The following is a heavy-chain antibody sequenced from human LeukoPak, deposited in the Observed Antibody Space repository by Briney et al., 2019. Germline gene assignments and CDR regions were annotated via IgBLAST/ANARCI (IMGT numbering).Heavy chain of an antibody. D-gene: IGHD1-26*01. CDR2: INSDGSST. CDR3: ARVVGATGRAFDI. Sequence: QPGGSLRLSCAASGFTFSSYWMHWVRQAPGKGLVWVSRINSDGSSTSYADSVKGRFTISRDNAKNTLYLQMHSLRAEDTAVYYCARVVGATGRAFDIWGQGTMVTVSS. J-gene: IGHJ3*02. V-gene: IGHV3-74*01. CDR1: GFTFSSYW.